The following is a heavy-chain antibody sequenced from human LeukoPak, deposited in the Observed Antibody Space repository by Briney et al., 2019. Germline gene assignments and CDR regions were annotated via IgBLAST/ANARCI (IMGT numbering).Heavy chain of an antibody. V-gene: IGHV4-34*01. CDR1: GGSFSGYS. J-gene: IGHJ4*02. CDR2: FNHSGTT. Sequence: SETLSLTCAVFGGSFSGYSWSWIRQPPGKGLEWIGEFNHSGTTNDNPSLKSRVIISLDTSKNQFSLKLTSVTAADTAVYYCARGSGGGGGPFDYWGQGTLVTVSS. CDR3: ARGSGGGGGPFDY. D-gene: IGHD2-21*01.